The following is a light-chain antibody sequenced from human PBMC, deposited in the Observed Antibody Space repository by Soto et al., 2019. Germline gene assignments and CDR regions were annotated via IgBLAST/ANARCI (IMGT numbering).Light chain of an antibody. V-gene: IGLV2-14*01. CDR1: SRDVGAHNF. Sequence: QSLLPQPAAVSGSPGEAFTISCSGSSRDVGAHNFVSWYQHHPGKAPKLMIYEVSNRPSGVSNRFSGSKSGNPASLTISGLQAEEEADSYCNSYTSSNTHVFGSGTKVTVL. J-gene: IGLJ1*01. CDR2: EVS. CDR3: NSYTSSNTHV.